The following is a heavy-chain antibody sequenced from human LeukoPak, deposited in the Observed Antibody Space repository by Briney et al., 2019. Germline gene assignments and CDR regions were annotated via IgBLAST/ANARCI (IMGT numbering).Heavy chain of an antibody. CDR3: ARVERYYYDRGGSYGAFDI. CDR1: GGSFSGYY. D-gene: IGHD3-22*01. CDR2: INHSGST. V-gene: IGHV4-34*01. Sequence: SSETLSLTCAVYGGSFSGYYWSWIRQPPGKGLEWIGEINHSGSTNYNPSLKSRVTISVDTSKNQFSLKLISVPAADTAGYYCARVERYYYDRGGSYGAFDIWGQGTMVTVSS. J-gene: IGHJ3*02.